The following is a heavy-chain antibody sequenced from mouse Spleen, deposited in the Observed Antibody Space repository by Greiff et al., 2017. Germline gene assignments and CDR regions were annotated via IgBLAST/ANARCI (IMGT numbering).Heavy chain of an antibody. D-gene: IGHD1-1*01. CDR3: ARWGVTTVVDWYFDV. CDR2: IYPGDGDT. V-gene: IGHV1-82*01. J-gene: IGHJ1*03. CDR1: GYAFSSSW. Sequence: QVHVKQSGPELVKPGASVKISCKASGYAFSSSWMNWVKQRPGKGLEWIGRIYPGDGDTNYNGKFKGKATLTADKSSSTAYMQLSSLTSEDSAVYFCARWGVTTVVDWYFDVWGTGTTVTVSS.